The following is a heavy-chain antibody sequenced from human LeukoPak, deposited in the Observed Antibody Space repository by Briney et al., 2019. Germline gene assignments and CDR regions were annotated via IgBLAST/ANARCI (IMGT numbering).Heavy chain of an antibody. CDR2: INHSGSI. D-gene: IGHD2-2*01. J-gene: IGHJ4*02. V-gene: IGHV4-34*01. CDR1: GDSFSGFY. CDR3: ARGPLGYCSSSSCHGPDY. Sequence: SETLSLTCAVYGDSFSGFYWSWIRQPPGKELEWIGEINHSGSINYNPSLKSRVTISADTSKNQFSLRLSSVTAADTAVYYCARGPLGYCSSSSCHGPDYWGQGTLVTVSS.